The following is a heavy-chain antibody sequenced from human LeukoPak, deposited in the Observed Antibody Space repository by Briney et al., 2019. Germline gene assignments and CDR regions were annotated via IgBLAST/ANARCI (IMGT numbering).Heavy chain of an antibody. J-gene: IGHJ4*02. Sequence: SETLYLTCTVSGGSISYYYWSWIRQPPGKGLEWIGYSYYSGSTNYNPSLKSRVTISVDTSKNQFSLKLSSVTAADTAVYYCARRGYSSTWGLDYWGQGTLVTVSS. CDR2: SYYSGST. CDR3: ARRGYSSTWGLDY. V-gene: IGHV4-59*08. D-gene: IGHD6-13*01. CDR1: GGSISYYY.